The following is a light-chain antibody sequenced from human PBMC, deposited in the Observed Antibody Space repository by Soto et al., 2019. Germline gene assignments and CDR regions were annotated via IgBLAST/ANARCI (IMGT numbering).Light chain of an antibody. Sequence: QSALTQPASVSGSPGRSITISCTGTISDVGGYNYVSWYQQHPGKAPKLMIYDVSNRPSGVSNRFSGSKSGNTASLTISGLQAEDEADYYCSSYTSSSIVFGGGTKLTVL. CDR2: DVS. CDR1: ISDVGGYNY. V-gene: IGLV2-14*01. J-gene: IGLJ2*01. CDR3: SSYTSSSIV.